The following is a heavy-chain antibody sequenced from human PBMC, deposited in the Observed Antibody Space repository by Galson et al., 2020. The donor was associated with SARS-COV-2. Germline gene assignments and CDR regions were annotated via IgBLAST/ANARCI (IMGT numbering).Heavy chain of an antibody. J-gene: IGHJ4*02. CDR3: TRDEDLTWAELSWDYYGSGSQFDY. CDR2: IRSKAYGGTT. V-gene: IGHV3-49*03. D-gene: IGHD3-10*01. Sequence: GGSLRLSCTASGFTFGDYAMSWFRQAPGKGLEWVGFIRSKAYGGTTEYAASVKGRFTISRDDSKSIAYLQMNSLKTEDTAVYYCTRDEDLTWAELSWDYYGSGSQFDYWGQGTLVTVSS. CDR1: GFTFGDYA.